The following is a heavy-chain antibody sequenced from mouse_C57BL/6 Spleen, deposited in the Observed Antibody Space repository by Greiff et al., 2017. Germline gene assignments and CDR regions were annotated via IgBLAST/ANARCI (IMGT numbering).Heavy chain of an antibody. CDR3: ARHGYYYGSSYVGWYFDV. Sequence: VRLVESGAELVKPGASVKLSCKASGYTFTEYTIHWVKQRSGQGLEWIGWFYPGSGSIKYNEKFKDKATLTAAKSSSTDYMELSRLTSEDSAVYFCARHGYYYGSSYVGWYFDVWGTGTTVTVSS. D-gene: IGHD1-1*01. CDR1: GYTFTEYT. J-gene: IGHJ1*03. CDR2: FYPGSGSI. V-gene: IGHV1-62-2*01.